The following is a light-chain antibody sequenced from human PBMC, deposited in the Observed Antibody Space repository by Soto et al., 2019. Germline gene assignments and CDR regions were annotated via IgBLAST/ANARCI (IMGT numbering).Light chain of an antibody. CDR2: AAS. Sequence: DIQMTQSPSSLSASIRDRVTIACRASQGISNYLAWYQQKPGKVPKLLISAASILQSGVPSRFGGSGSGTDFTLTISNLQPEDFAGYYCQQTYSSPITFGQGTRLEI. V-gene: IGKV1-39*01. CDR1: QGISNY. J-gene: IGKJ5*01. CDR3: QQTYSSPIT.